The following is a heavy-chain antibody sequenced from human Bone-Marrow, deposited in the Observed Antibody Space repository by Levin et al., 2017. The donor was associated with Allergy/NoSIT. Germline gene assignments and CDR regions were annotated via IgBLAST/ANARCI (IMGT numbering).Heavy chain of an antibody. J-gene: IGHJ4*02. V-gene: IGHV3-23*01. CDR2: ISGSGGSL. CDR1: GFMFSDYA. CDR3: AKERAYNDYFDC. Sequence: SGGSLRLSCAASGFMFSDYAMSWVRQAPGKGLEWVSEISGSGGSLHYADSAKGRFSISRDNSKNTLYLQMDSLRVEDTAVYYCAKERAYNDYFDCWGQGTLVTVSS. D-gene: IGHD5-12*01.